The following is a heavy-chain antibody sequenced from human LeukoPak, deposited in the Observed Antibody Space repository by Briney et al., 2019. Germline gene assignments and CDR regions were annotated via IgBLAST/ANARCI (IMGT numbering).Heavy chain of an antibody. CDR1: GYSFSGYY. V-gene: IGHV1-2*02. D-gene: IGHD6-19*01. CDR3: ARELRPYNSAWTLYLAS. CDR2: ISPNSDDT. J-gene: IGHJ4*02. Sequence: ASVKVSCEASGYSFSGYYIHWVRQAPGQGLEWMGCISPNSDDTKFAQKFRGRVTLTRDTSISTDYMDLSRLRSADPPLYYCARELRPYNSAWTLYLASWGQGTLVTVS.